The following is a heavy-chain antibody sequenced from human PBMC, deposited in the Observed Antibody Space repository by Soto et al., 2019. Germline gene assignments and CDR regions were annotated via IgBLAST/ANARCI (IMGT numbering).Heavy chain of an antibody. CDR1: GFTFSSYD. D-gene: IGHD6-13*01. J-gene: IGHJ6*02. CDR3: ARDLGTGYSSSWSGRSYYYYGMDV. Sequence: GGSLRLSCAASGFTFSSYDMHWVRQATGKGLEWVSAIGTAGDTYYPGSVKGRFTISRENAKNSLYLQMNSLRAEDTAVYYCARDLGTGYSSSWSGRSYYYYGMDVWGQGTTVTVSS. V-gene: IGHV3-13*01. CDR2: IGTAGDT.